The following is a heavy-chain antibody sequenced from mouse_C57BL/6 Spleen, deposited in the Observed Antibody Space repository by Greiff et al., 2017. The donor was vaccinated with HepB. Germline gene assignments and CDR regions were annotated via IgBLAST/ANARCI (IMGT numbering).Heavy chain of an antibody. Sequence: LVESGAELVRPGASVTLSCKASGYTFTDYEMHWVKQTPVHGLEWIGAIDPETGGTAYNQKFKGKAILTADKSSSTAYMELRSLTSEDSAVYYCTREGWFAYWGQGTLVTVSA. CDR1: GYTFTDYE. J-gene: IGHJ3*01. CDR3: TREGWFAY. CDR2: IDPETGGT. V-gene: IGHV1-15*01.